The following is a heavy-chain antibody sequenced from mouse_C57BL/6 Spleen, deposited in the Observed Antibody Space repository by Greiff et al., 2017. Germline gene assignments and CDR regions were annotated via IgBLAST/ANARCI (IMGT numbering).Heavy chain of an antibody. Sequence: VQLQQSGPELVKPGASVKISCKASGYTFTDYYMNWVKQSHGKSLEWIGDINPNNGGTSYNQKFKGKATLTVDKSSSTAYMELRSLASEDSAVYYCANHYYYGSSYRYFDVWGTGTTVTVSS. CDR1: GYTFTDYY. D-gene: IGHD1-1*01. V-gene: IGHV1-26*01. J-gene: IGHJ1*03. CDR2: INPNNGGT. CDR3: ANHYYYGSSYRYFDV.